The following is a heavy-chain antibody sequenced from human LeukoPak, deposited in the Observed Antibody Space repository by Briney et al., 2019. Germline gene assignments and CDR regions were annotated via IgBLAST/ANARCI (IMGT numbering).Heavy chain of an antibody. Sequence: SETLSLTCAVYGGSFSSYYWSWIRQPPGEGLEWIGEIYHSGNTYYNPTLKSRVTISVDTSKNQFSLELNSVTAADTAVYYCASKYNFGENWGQGTLVTVSS. CDR3: ASKYNFGEN. V-gene: IGHV4-34*01. CDR1: GGSFSSYY. D-gene: IGHD1-1*01. J-gene: IGHJ4*02. CDR2: IYHSGNT.